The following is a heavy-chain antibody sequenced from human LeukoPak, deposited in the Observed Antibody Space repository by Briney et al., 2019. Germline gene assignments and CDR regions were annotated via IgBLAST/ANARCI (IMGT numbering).Heavy chain of an antibody. CDR2: IRGSDGST. J-gene: IGHJ4*02. CDR1: GFTFSSNG. V-gene: IGHV3-23*01. Sequence: GGSLRLSCAVSGFTFSSNGMSWVRQAPGKGLEWVSAIRGSDGSTYYADSVKGRFTISRDNSKNTLYLQMNSLRAEDTAVYYCAKAMIVVVIDAFDYWGQGTLVTVSS. D-gene: IGHD3-22*01. CDR3: AKAMIVVVIDAFDY.